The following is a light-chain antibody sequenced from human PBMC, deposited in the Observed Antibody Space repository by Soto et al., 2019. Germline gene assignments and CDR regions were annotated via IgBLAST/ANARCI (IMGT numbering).Light chain of an antibody. CDR1: SGHSNYA. Sequence: QSVLTQSPSASASLGASVKLTCTLSSGHSNYAIAWHQQQSEKGPRYLMKLNSDGSHSKGDGIPDRFSGSSSGAERYLTISSLQSEDEAAYYCQTWGSGIVVCGGGTKLTVL. CDR2: LNSDGSH. J-gene: IGLJ2*01. CDR3: QTWGSGIVV. V-gene: IGLV4-69*01.